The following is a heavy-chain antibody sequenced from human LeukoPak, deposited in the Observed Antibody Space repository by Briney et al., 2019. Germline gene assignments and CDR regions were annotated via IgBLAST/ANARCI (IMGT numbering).Heavy chain of an antibody. CDR3: ARAGHCTNGICYTADFDY. V-gene: IGHV4-39*07. D-gene: IGHD2-8*01. CDR1: GGSISSSSYY. J-gene: IGHJ4*02. CDR2: SYYSGST. Sequence: SETLSLTCSVSGGSISSSSYYWGWIRQPPGKGLEWIGSSYYSGSTYYNPSLKSRVTISVDTSKNQFSLKLSSVTAADTAVYYCARAGHCTNGICYTADFDYWGQGTLVTVSS.